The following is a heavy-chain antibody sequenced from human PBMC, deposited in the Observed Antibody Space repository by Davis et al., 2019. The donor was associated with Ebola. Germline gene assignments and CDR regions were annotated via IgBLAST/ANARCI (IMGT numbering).Heavy chain of an antibody. CDR3: ARPGGTTPL. CDR2: IYPGDSDT. V-gene: IGHV5-51*01. Sequence: KVSCKASGYTFTSYYMHWVRQMPGKGLEWMGIIYPGDSDTRYSPSFQGQVTISADKSISTAYLQWSSLKASDTAMYYCARPGGTTPLWGQGTLVTVSS. CDR1: GYTFTSYY. J-gene: IGHJ4*02. D-gene: IGHD1-7*01.